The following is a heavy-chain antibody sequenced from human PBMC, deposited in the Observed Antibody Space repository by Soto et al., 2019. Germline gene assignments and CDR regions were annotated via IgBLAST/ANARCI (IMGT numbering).Heavy chain of an antibody. CDR1: GFTFSTYW. V-gene: IGHV3-74*01. D-gene: IGHD3-10*01. Sequence: PGGSLRLSCAASGFTFSTYWMQWVRQVPGEGLVWVSSISENGGITVYADSVKGRFTISRDNAKNTLYLQMDGLRVEDTAIYYCAREYYSSGTHWGQGTLVTVSS. CDR3: AREYYSSGTH. CDR2: ISENGGIT. J-gene: IGHJ1*01.